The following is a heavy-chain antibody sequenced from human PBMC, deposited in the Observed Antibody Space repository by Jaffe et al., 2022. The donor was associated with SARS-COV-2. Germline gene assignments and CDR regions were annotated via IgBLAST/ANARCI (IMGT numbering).Heavy chain of an antibody. CDR1: GFTFSSYS. Sequence: EVQLVESGGGLVQPGGSLRLSCAASGFTFSSYSMNWVRQAPGKGLEWVSYISSSSSTIYYADSVKGRFTISRDNAKNSLYLQMNSLRDEDTAVYYCARDVHQLFTIFGEVGYYFDYWGQGTLVTVSS. CDR2: ISSSSSTI. J-gene: IGHJ4*02. V-gene: IGHV3-48*02. D-gene: IGHD3-3*01. CDR3: ARDVHQLFTIFGEVGYYFDY.